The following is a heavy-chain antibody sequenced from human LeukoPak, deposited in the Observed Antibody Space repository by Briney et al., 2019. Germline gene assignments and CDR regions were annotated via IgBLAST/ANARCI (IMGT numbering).Heavy chain of an antibody. V-gene: IGHV3-11*01. J-gene: IGHJ4*02. D-gene: IGHD6-19*01. CDR3: ARDPRLAVY. CDR1: GFAFSDYD. Sequence: GGSLRLSCAGSGFAFSDYDMNWIRQAPGKGLEFISYISGSGNSIDYADSVKGRFTISRDNAKNSLYLQLNSLRDEDTAVYYCARDPRLAVYWGQGTLVTVSS. CDR2: ISGSGNSI.